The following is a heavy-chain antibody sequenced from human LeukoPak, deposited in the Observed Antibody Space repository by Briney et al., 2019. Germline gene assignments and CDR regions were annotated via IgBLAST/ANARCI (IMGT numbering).Heavy chain of an antibody. Sequence: ETLSLTCAVYGGSFSGYYWSWIRQPPGKGLEWIGEINHSGGTNYSPSLKSRVTISVDTSKSQFSLKLSSVTAADTAVYYCASAMIGVPDDAFDIWGQGTMVTVSS. J-gene: IGHJ3*02. CDR3: ASAMIGVPDDAFDI. CDR1: GGSFSGYY. V-gene: IGHV4-34*01. CDR2: INHSGGT. D-gene: IGHD3-22*01.